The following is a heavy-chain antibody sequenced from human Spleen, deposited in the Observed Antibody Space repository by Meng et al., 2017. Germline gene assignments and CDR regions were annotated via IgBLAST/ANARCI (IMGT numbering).Heavy chain of an antibody. V-gene: IGHV3-74*03. Sequence: EGRSVESGGGLVQPGGSLRLSCAASGSTFSRYWMHWVRQAPGKGLVWVSRVNSDGSDTEYADSVKGRFTISRDNAKNTVYLQMNSLRAEDTAVYYCARPRSEDSRQFFQHWGQGSLVTVSS. J-gene: IGHJ1*01. CDR2: VNSDGSDT. CDR1: GSTFSRYW. D-gene: IGHD2-15*01. CDR3: ARPRSEDSRQFFQH.